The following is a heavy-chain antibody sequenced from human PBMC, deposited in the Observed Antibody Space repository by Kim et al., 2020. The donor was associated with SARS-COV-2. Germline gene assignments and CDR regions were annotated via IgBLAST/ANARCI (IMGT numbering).Heavy chain of an antibody. Sequence: ASVKVSCKASGYTFTSYAMHWVRQAPGQRLEWMGWINAGNGNTKYSQKFQGRVTITRDTSASTAYMELSSLRSEDTAVYYCARDGDNYDILTGYYNSAFDIWGQGTMVTVSS. CDR2: INAGNGNT. J-gene: IGHJ3*02. CDR3: ARDGDNYDILTGYYNSAFDI. D-gene: IGHD3-9*01. CDR1: GYTFTSYA. V-gene: IGHV1-3*01.